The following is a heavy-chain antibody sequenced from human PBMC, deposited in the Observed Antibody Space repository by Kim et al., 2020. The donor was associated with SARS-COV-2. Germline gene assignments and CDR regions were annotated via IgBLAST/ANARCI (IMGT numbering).Heavy chain of an antibody. D-gene: IGHD5-12*01. CDR1: GFTFSSYA. CDR3: ARDTLGYSGYDYSSQFDY. Sequence: GGSLRLSCAASGFTFSSYAMHWVRQAPGKGLEWVAVISYDGSNKYYADSVKGRFTISRDNSKNTLYLQMNSLRAEDTAVYYCARDTLGYSGYDYSSQFDYWGQGTLVTVSS. V-gene: IGHV3-30-3*01. J-gene: IGHJ4*02. CDR2: ISYDGSNK.